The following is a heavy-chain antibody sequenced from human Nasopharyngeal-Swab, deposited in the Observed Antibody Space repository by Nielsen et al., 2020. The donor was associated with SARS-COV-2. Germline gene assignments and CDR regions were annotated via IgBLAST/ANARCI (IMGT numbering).Heavy chain of an antibody. V-gene: IGHV1-69*04. CDR3: ARVVGAINYYGMDV. Sequence: SVKVSCKASGGTFSSYAISWVRQAPGQGLEWMGRIIPILGIANYAQKFQGRVTITADKFTSTAYMELSSLRSEDTAVYYCARVVGAINYYGMDVWGQGTTVTVSS. D-gene: IGHD1-26*01. J-gene: IGHJ6*02. CDR2: IIPILGIA. CDR1: GGTFSSYA.